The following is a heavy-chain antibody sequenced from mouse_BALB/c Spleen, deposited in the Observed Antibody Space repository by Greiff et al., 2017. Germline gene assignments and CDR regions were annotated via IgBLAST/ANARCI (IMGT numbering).Heavy chain of an antibody. CDR2: ISSGSSTI. CDR3: ARADYGSSYDGFAY. CDR1: GFTFSSFG. D-gene: IGHD1-1*01. J-gene: IGHJ3*01. Sequence: EVKVVESGGGLVQPGGSRKLSCAASGFTFSSFGMHWVRQAPEKGLEWVAYISSGSSTIYYADTVKGRFTISRDNPKNTLFLQMTSLRSEDTAMYYCARADYGSSYDGFAYWGQGTLVTVSA. V-gene: IGHV5-17*02.